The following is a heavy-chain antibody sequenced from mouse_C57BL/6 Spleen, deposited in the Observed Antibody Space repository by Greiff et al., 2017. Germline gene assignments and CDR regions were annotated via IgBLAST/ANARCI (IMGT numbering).Heavy chain of an antibody. CDR1: GFTFSDYG. D-gene: IGHD1-1*02. CDR3: AKGGYSFDY. V-gene: IGHV5-17*01. CDR2: ISSGSSTI. Sequence: EVKLQESGGGLVKPGGSLKLSCAASGFTFSDYGMHWVRQAPEKGLEWVAYISSGSSTIYSADTVKGRYTISRDNAKNTLFLQKTSVRSEYAAMYYCAKGGYSFDYWGQGTTLTVSS. J-gene: IGHJ2*01.